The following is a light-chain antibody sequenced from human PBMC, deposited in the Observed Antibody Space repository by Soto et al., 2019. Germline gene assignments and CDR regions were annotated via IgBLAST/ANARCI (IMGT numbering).Light chain of an antibody. CDR1: QSIGRF. CDR3: HSRA. CDR2: DAS. J-gene: IGKJ5*01. V-gene: IGKV1-5*01. Sequence: DIQMTQSPSTLSACVGDRVTITCRASQSIGRFLAWYQHQPGKAPKLLIYDASTLESGVPSRFSGSGSETEFTLTISRLQPDDFATYFCHSRAFGQGTRLEIK.